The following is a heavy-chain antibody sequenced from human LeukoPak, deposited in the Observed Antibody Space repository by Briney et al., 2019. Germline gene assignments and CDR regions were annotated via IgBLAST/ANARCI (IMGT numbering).Heavy chain of an antibody. CDR2: IWSDGSNK. CDR3: AREASGTLGDY. Sequence: SGGSLRLSCAASGFTFSSYGMHWVRQAPGKGLEWVAVIWSDGSNKYYADSVKGRFTISRDNSKNTLYLQMNSLRAEDTAVYYCAREASGTLGDYWGQGTLVTVSS. J-gene: IGHJ4*02. V-gene: IGHV3-33*01. CDR1: GFTFSSYG. D-gene: IGHD3-10*01.